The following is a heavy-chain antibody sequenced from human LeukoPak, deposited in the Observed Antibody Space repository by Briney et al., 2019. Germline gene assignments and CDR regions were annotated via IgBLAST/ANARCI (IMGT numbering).Heavy chain of an antibody. V-gene: IGHV1-69*05. CDR3: ARDAYNYYYSDY. Sequence: GASVKVSCKASGGTFSSYAISWVRQAPGQGLEWMGGIIPIFGTANYAQKFQGRVTMTRDTSTSTVYMELSSLRSEDTAVYYCARDAYNYYYSDYWGQGTLVTVSS. CDR1: GGTFSSYA. CDR2: IIPIFGTA. D-gene: IGHD5-24*01. J-gene: IGHJ4*02.